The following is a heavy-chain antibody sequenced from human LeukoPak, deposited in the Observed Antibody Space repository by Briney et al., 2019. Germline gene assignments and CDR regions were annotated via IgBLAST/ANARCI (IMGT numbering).Heavy chain of an antibody. D-gene: IGHD4-17*01. V-gene: IGHV3-48*01. CDR1: GVSLSTYS. CDR3: ARRYGDYEGSFEY. Sequence: GGSLRLSCAASGVSLSTYSMNWVRQAPGKGLEWVAYISTSSGTIYYADSVKGRFAISRDNAKNSLYLQMNSLGAEDTAVYYCARRYGDYEGSFEYWGQGTLVTVSS. CDR2: ISTSSGTI. J-gene: IGHJ4*02.